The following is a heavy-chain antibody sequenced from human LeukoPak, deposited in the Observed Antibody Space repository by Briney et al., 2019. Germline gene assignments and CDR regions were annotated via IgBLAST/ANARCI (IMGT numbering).Heavy chain of an antibody. CDR1: GFTVSSNC. V-gene: IGHV3-53*01. CDR3: AGDIGPYYGSGRNDY. J-gene: IGHJ4*02. CDR2: IYSGGST. Sequence: GGSLRLSCAASGFTVSSNCMSWVRQAPGKGLEWVSVIYSGGSTYYADSVKGRFTISRDNSKNTLYLQMNSLRAEDTAVYYCAGDIGPYYGSGRNDYWGQGTLVTVSS. D-gene: IGHD3-10*01.